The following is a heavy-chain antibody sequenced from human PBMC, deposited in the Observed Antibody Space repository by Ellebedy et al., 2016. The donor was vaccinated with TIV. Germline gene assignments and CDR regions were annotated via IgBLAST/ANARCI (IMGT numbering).Heavy chain of an antibody. V-gene: IGHV1-18*01. CDR2: ISAYNGNT. CDR3: ARYSGSGTYYRNGMDV. Sequence: AASVKVSCKASGYTFTSYGICWVRQAPGQGLEWMGWISAYNGNTNYAQKLQGRVTMTTDTSTSTAYMELRSLRSDDTAVYFCARYSGSGTYYRNGMDVWGQGTTVTVSS. CDR1: GYTFTSYG. D-gene: IGHD3-10*01. J-gene: IGHJ6*02.